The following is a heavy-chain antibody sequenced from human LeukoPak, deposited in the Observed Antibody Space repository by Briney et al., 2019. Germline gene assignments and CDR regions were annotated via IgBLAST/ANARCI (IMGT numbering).Heavy chain of an antibody. Sequence: SGTRSLTCAVSGGSISSSNWWSWVRQPPGKGLEWIGEIYHSGSTYYNPSLESRVTISVDTSKNQFSLKLNSVTAADTAVYYCARHDRSGWYGPLDYWGQGTLVTVSS. J-gene: IGHJ4*02. CDR3: ARHDRSGWYGPLDY. CDR2: IYHSGST. D-gene: IGHD6-19*01. V-gene: IGHV4-4*02. CDR1: GGSISSSNW.